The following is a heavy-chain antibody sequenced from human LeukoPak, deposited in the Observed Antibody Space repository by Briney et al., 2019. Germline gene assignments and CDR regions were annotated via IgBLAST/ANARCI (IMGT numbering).Heavy chain of an antibody. J-gene: IGHJ6*02. CDR3: ARRRQWLVQGYYYYGMDV. Sequence: ASVKVSCKASGYTFTCYYMHWVRQAPGQGLEWMGWINPNSGGTNYAQKFQGRVTMTRDTSISTAYMELSRLRPDDTAVYYCARRRQWLVQGYYYYGMDVWGQGTTVTVSS. V-gene: IGHV1-2*02. CDR1: GYTFTCYY. CDR2: INPNSGGT. D-gene: IGHD6-19*01.